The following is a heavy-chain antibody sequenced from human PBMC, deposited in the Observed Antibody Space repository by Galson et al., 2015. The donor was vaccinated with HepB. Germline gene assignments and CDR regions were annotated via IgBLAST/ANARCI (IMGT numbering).Heavy chain of an antibody. CDR1: GGTFSSYA. CDR3: ARPPSNDYVWGNHRANDAFNI. D-gene: IGHD3-16*02. J-gene: IGHJ3*02. Sequence: SVKVSCKASGGTFSSYAISWVRQAPGQGLEWVGRIIPILGIINYAQNFKGRVTITADESTSTAYMGLSSLRSEDTAVYYCARPPSNDYVWGNHRANDAFNIWGQGTLVIVSA. CDR2: IIPILGII. V-gene: IGHV1-69*04.